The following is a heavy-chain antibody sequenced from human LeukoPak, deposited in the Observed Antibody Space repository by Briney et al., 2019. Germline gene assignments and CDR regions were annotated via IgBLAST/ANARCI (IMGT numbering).Heavy chain of an antibody. CDR2: ISWNSGSI. CDR1: GFTVSRNY. CDR3: AKAGRSYGEYFQH. Sequence: PGGSLRLSCAASGFTVSRNYVSWVRQAPGKGLEWVSGISWNSGSIGYADSVKGRFTISRDNAKNSLYLQMNSLRAEDTALYYCAKAGRSYGEYFQHWGQGTLVTVSS. J-gene: IGHJ1*01. V-gene: IGHV3-9*01. D-gene: IGHD1-26*01.